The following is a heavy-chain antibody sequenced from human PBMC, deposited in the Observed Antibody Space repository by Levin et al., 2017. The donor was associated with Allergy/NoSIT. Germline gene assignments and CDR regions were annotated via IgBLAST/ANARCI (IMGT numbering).Heavy chain of an antibody. CDR2: ISGSRTYT. Sequence: PGGSLRLSCAASGFTFSDYYISWIRQAPGKGLEWLADISGSRTYTNYADSVKGRFTISRDNVKKTVYLQMNRLRAAATARYYCASISVAGTWDEACDVWGQGTMVTVSS. CDR3: ASISVAGTWDEACDV. V-gene: IGHV3-11*03. D-gene: IGHD6-19*01. CDR1: GFTFSDYY. J-gene: IGHJ3*01.